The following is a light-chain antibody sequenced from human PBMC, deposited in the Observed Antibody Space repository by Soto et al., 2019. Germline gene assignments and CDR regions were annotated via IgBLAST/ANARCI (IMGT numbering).Light chain of an antibody. Sequence: DIQLAQSPSSLSASVGDRVMITSQASQDIPNCLNWYQQKPGKAPKLLIHGASYLETGVPARFSGSGSGTDFTLTISSLQTEDFATYYCQQIYKTPLGFGQGTKVDIK. CDR2: GAS. CDR1: QDIPNC. J-gene: IGKJ1*01. V-gene: IGKV1-39*01. CDR3: QQIYKTPLG.